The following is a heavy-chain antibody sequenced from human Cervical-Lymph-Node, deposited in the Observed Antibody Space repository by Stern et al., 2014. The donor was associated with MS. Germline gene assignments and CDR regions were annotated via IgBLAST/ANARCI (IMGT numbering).Heavy chain of an antibody. CDR3: ARVTTKSDY. CDR2: IYSYGNA. CDR1: GFNVSNNY. J-gene: IGHJ4*02. V-gene: IGHV3-53*01. D-gene: IGHD1-1*01. Sequence: EVQLVESGGSLIQPGGSLRLSCAASGFNVSNNYMTWVRQAPGKGLEWVSVIYSYGNAYYADSVRGRFTMSRDNSNNTLYLHMNSLRAEDTAAYYCARVTTKSDYWGQGTLVTVSS.